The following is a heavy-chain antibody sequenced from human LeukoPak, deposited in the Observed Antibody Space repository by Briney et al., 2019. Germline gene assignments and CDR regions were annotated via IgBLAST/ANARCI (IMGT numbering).Heavy chain of an antibody. D-gene: IGHD6-13*01. CDR3: AKGEYSSSWVFDY. CDR2: ISWNSGSI. V-gene: IGHV3-9*01. J-gene: IGHJ4*02. CDR1: GFTFDDYA. Sequence: PGRSLRLSCAASGFTFDDYAMHWVRQAPGKGLEWVSGISWNSGSIGYADSVKGRFTISRDNAKNSLYLQMNSLRAEDTALYHCAKGEYSSSWVFDYWGQGTLVTVSS.